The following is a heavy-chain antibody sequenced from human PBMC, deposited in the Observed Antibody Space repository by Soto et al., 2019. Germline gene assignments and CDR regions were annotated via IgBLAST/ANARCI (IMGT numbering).Heavy chain of an antibody. D-gene: IGHD2-15*01. Sequence: PGGSLRLSCAASGFTFSSYGMHWVRQAPGKGLEWVAVISYDGSNKYYADSVKGRFTISRDNSKNTLYLQMNSLRAEDTAVYYCANGKLRYCSGGSCYSAGDYMAVWGKGTTVTVSS. CDR1: GFTFSSYG. J-gene: IGHJ6*03. CDR2: ISYDGSNK. CDR3: ANGKLRYCSGGSCYSAGDYMAV. V-gene: IGHV3-30*18.